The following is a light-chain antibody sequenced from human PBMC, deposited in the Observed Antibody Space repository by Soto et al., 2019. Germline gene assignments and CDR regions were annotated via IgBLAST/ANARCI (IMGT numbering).Light chain of an antibody. J-gene: IGLJ2*01. CDR1: SGHSSYA. CDR2: LNSDGSH. CDR3: QTWGTGAVV. Sequence: QSVLTQSPSASASLGASVKLTCTLSSGHSSYAIAWHQQQPEKGPRYLMKLNSDGSHTKGDGIPDRFSGSSSGAERYLTISSLQSEDEADYSCQTWGTGAVVFVGGTKVTVL. V-gene: IGLV4-69*01.